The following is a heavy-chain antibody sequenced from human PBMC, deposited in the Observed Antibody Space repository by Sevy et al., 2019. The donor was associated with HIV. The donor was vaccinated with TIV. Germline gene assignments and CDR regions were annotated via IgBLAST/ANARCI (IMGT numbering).Heavy chain of an antibody. D-gene: IGHD3-3*01. J-gene: IGHJ4*02. V-gene: IGHV1-24*01. CDR2: FEPEDEEI. Sequence: ASVKVSCKVSGYPLSELSVQWVRQAPGKGLEWMGGFEPEDEEIIYGQKFQGRVTMTQDKSTDTAYMELSSLRSDDTGGYYCSTLELLNFWGQGTLVTVSS. CDR1: GYPLSELS. CDR3: STLELLNF.